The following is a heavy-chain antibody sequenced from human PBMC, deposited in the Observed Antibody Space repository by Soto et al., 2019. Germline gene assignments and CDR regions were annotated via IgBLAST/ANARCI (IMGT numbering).Heavy chain of an antibody. CDR2: IYPGDSDT. Sequence: PGESLKISCKGSGYSFTSYWIGWVRQMPGKGLEWMGIIYPGDSDTRYSPSFQGQVTISADKSISTAYLQWSSLEAADTAMYYCARQRITRVRGVSSSGLDVWGQGTTVTVSS. D-gene: IGHD3-10*01. V-gene: IGHV5-51*01. J-gene: IGHJ6*02. CDR3: ARQRITRVRGVSSSGLDV. CDR1: GYSFTSYW.